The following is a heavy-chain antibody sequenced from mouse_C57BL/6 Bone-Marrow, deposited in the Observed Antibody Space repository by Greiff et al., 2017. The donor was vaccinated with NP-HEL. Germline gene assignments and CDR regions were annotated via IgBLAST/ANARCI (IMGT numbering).Heavy chain of an antibody. Sequence: QVQLQQSGAELVKPGASVKISCKASGYAFSSYWMNWVKQRPGKGLEWIGQIYPGDGDTNYNGKFKGKATLTADNSSSTAYMQLSSLTSEASAVYFCARGEYYGKGLYAMDDWGQGTSVTVSS. CDR3: ARGEYYGKGLYAMDD. CDR1: GYAFSSYW. V-gene: IGHV1-80*01. D-gene: IGHD1-1*01. CDR2: IYPGDGDT. J-gene: IGHJ4*01.